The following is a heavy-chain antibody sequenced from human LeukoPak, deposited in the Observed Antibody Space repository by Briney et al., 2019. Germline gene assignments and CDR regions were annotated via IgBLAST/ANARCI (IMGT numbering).Heavy chain of an antibody. J-gene: IGHJ2*01. CDR1: GDSIRNNY. Sequence: SETLSLTCSVSGDSIRNNYWSWIRQPPGQGLEWISYIYSSGSTTYNPSLKSRITISVDTSKNQFCLNLSSVTAADTAVYYCARRGGRTRGFWYFDLWGRGTLVTSST. CDR2: IYSSGST. V-gene: IGHV4-59*01. CDR3: ARRGGRTRGFWYFDL. D-gene: IGHD3-16*01.